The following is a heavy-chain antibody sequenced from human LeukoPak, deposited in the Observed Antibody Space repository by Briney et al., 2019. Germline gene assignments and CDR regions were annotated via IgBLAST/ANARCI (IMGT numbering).Heavy chain of an antibody. D-gene: IGHD6-25*01. Sequence: PGGSLRLSCAASGFTFSSYSMNWVRQAPGKGLEWVSAISGSGGSTYYADSVKGRFTIARDNSKNTLYLQMNSLRAEDTAVYYCAKNAAYYYYGMDVRGQGTTVTVSS. CDR2: ISGSGGST. CDR1: GFTFSSYS. J-gene: IGHJ6*02. V-gene: IGHV3-23*01. CDR3: AKNAAYYYYGMDV.